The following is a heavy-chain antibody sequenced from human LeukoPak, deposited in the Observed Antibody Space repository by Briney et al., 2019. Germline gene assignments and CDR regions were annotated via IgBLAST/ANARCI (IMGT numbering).Heavy chain of an antibody. D-gene: IGHD1-1*01. CDR3: ARGPVADDGGY. Sequence: GGSLRLSCAAPGFTFSDHYIDWVRQAPGKGLEWVGRTSNKAQSYSTEYAASVKGRFTISRDDSKHSVYLQMNSLKTEDTAVYYCARGPVADDGGYWGQGTLVTVSS. J-gene: IGHJ4*02. V-gene: IGHV3-72*01. CDR1: GFTFSDHY. CDR2: TSNKAQSYST.